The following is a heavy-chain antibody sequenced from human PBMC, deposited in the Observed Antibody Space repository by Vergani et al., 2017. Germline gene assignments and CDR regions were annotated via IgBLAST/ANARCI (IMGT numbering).Heavy chain of an antibody. CDR3: ARVSGCSSTSCYIYYYYXMDV. CDR1: GGSISSYY. Sequence: QVQLQESGPGLVKPSETLSLTCTVSGGSISSYYWSWIQQPPGKGLEWIGYIYYSGSTNYNPSLKSRVTISVDTSKNQFSLKLSSVTAADTAVYYCARVSGCSSTSCYIYYYYXMDVWGKGTTVTVSS. V-gene: IGHV4-59*01. D-gene: IGHD2-2*02. CDR2: IYYSGST. J-gene: IGHJ6*03.